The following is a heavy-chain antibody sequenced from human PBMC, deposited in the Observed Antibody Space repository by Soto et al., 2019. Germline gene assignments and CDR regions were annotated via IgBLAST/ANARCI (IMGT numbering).Heavy chain of an antibody. CDR1: GGSISSYY. CDR2: IYYSGST. V-gene: IGHV4-59*07. Sequence: PSDTLSLTCTVSGGSISSYYWSWIRQPPGKGLEWIGYIYYSGSTNYNPSLKSRVTISVDTSKNQFSLKLSSVTAADTAVYYCARGVTVFWSGLSLHNYYYYMDVWGKGTTVT. J-gene: IGHJ6*03. D-gene: IGHD3-3*01. CDR3: ARGVTVFWSGLSLHNYYYYMDV.